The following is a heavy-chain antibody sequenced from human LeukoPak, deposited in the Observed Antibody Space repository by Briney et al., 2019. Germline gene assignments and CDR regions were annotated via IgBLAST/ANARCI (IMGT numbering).Heavy chain of an antibody. D-gene: IGHD2-2*01. CDR2: INPSGGST. CDR1: GYTFTNYY. V-gene: IGHV1-46*01. CDR3: ARGSSSSSWYENWFDP. Sequence: GASVKVSRKASGYTFTNYYMHWVRQAPGQGLEWMGIINPSGGSTSYAQEFQGKVTMTRDTSTTTVYMELSSLRSEDTAVYFCARGSSSSSWYENWFDPWGQGTLVTVSS. J-gene: IGHJ5*02.